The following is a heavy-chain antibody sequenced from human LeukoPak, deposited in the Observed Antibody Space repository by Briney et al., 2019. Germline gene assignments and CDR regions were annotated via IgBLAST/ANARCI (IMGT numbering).Heavy chain of an antibody. CDR3: ARTRDYYDSSGYYVY. Sequence: AASVKVSCKASGGTFSSYAISWVRQAPGQGLEWMGGIIPIFGTANYAQKFQGRVTITADESTSTAYMELSSLRSEDTAVYYCARTRDYYDSSGYYVYWGQGTLVTVSS. V-gene: IGHV1-69*13. D-gene: IGHD3-22*01. CDR1: GGTFSSYA. J-gene: IGHJ4*02. CDR2: IIPIFGTA.